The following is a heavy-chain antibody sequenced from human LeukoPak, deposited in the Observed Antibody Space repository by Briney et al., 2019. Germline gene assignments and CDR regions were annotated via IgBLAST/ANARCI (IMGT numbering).Heavy chain of an antibody. J-gene: IGHJ4*02. V-gene: IGHV4-59*01. CDR3: AGDFWSGYYFRD. D-gene: IGHD3-3*01. Sequence: SETLSLTCVVYGEPFSGYYWSWIRQPPGKGLEWIGYIYYSGSTNYNPSLKSRVTISVDTSKNQFSLKLSSVTAADTAVYYCAGDFWSGYYFRDWGQGTLVTVSS. CDR2: IYYSGST. CDR1: GEPFSGYY.